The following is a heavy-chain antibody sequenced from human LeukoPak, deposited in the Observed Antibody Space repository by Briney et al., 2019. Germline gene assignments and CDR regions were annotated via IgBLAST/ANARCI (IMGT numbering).Heavy chain of an antibody. CDR3: ARELCSGGICYLGLGAFDI. J-gene: IGHJ3*02. CDR1: GYTFTSYG. D-gene: IGHD2-15*01. Sequence: ASVKVSCKASGYTFTSYGISWVRQAPGQGLEWMGWISAYNGNTNYAQKLQGRVTMITDTSTSTAYMELRSLRSDDTAVYYCARELCSGGICYLGLGAFDIWGQGTMVTVSS. V-gene: IGHV1-18*01. CDR2: ISAYNGNT.